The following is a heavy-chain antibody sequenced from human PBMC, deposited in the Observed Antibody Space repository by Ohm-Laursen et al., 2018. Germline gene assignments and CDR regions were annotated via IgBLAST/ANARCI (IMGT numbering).Heavy chain of an antibody. D-gene: IGHD3-3*01. CDR3: ARWRANYDFWSGYWDSYYYYGMDV. CDR1: GYSISSGYF. V-gene: IGHV4-38-2*01. CDR2: IYHSGST. Sequence: SQTLSLTCAVSGYSISSGYFWGWIRQPPGKGLEWIGTIYHSGSTYYNPSLKSRVTISVDTSKNQFSLKLSSVTAADTAVYYCARWRANYDFWSGYWDSYYYYGMDVWGQGTTVTVSS. J-gene: IGHJ6*02.